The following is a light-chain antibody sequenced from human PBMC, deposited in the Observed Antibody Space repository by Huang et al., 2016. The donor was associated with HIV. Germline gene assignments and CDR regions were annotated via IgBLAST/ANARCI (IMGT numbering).Light chain of an antibody. CDR1: QSISTF. V-gene: IGKV3-11*01. CDR2: DAS. CDR3: QQRSNWPPLT. Sequence: EIVLTQSPATLSLSPGDRAPLSCRASQSISTFLAWYQHKPGQAPRLLIYDASTRAAGIPPRFSGSGSGTDFTLTISSLEPEDFAIYYCQQRSNWPPLTFGGGTKVEIK. J-gene: IGKJ4*01.